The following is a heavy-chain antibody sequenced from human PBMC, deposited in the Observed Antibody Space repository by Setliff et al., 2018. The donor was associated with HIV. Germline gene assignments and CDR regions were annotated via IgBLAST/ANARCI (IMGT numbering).Heavy chain of an antibody. CDR1: GGSISNNDYY. CDR2: ISYSGNT. CDR3: ARSLTKQLVLGTSREYYFDS. Sequence: SETLSLTCSVSGGSISNNDYYWGWFRQPPGKGLEWIGSISYSGNTYYNPSLESRVTLSLDTSRNLFSLRLASVTAADTAVYYCARSLTKQLVLGTSREYYFDSWGLGALVTVSS. D-gene: IGHD6-13*01. V-gene: IGHV4-39*07. J-gene: IGHJ4*02.